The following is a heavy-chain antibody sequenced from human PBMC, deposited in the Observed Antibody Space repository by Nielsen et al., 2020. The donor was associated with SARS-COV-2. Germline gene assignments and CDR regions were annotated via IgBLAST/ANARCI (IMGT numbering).Heavy chain of an antibody. Sequence: SETLSLTCAVSGGSISSNNWWSWVRQPPGKGLEWIGEIYHRGSTNYSPSLKTRVTISVDKSKNQFSLELRSVTAADTAVYYCARDGSYGDYVYSWYFDLWGRGTLVTVSS. CDR1: GGSISSNNW. CDR3: ARDGSYGDYVYSWYFDL. V-gene: IGHV4-4*02. D-gene: IGHD4-17*01. J-gene: IGHJ2*01. CDR2: IYHRGST.